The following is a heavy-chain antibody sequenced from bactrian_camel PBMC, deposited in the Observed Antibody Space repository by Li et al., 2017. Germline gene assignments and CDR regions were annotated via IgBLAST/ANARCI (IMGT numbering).Heavy chain of an antibody. CDR1: GRTYC. Sequence: VQLVESGGGSVQAGGSLQLACVASGRTYCMGWFRSAPGKEREGVVGVYLRGGTKYVDSVKGRFLVSRDNAKNMLYLQMNNLQPQDSGVYYCATGHREPGWVPRSVGTQVTVS. D-gene: IGHD5*01. CDR2: VYLRGGT. J-gene: IGHJ4*01. V-gene: IGHV3S55*01.